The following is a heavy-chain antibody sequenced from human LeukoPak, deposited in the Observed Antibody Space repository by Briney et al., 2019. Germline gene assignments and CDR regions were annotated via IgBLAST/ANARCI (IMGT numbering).Heavy chain of an antibody. CDR3: ARGGRRLGEFGDAFDI. CDR2: INPNSGGT. Sequence: ASVKVSCKASGYTFTGYYMHWVRQAPGQGLEWMGWINPNSGGTNYAQKFQGRVTMTRDTSISTAYMELSRLRSDDTAVYYWARGGRRLGEFGDAFDIWGQGTMVTVSS. D-gene: IGHD3-16*01. J-gene: IGHJ3*02. CDR1: GYTFTGYY. V-gene: IGHV1-2*02.